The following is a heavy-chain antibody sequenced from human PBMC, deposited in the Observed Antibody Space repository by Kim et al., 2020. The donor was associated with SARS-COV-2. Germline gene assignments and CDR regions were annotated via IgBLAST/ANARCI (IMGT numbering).Heavy chain of an antibody. D-gene: IGHD3-10*01. CDR2: T. V-gene: IGHV4-31*02. CDR3: ARGSKYYGMDV. Sequence: TYYNPSLKSRVTISVDTSKNQFSLKLSSVTAADTAVYYCARGSKYYGMDVWGQGTTVTVSS. J-gene: IGHJ6*02.